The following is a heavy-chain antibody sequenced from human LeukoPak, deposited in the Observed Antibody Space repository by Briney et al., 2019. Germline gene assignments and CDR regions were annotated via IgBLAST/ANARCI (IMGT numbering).Heavy chain of an antibody. CDR1: GYTFIGYY. V-gene: IGHV1-2*02. Sequence: GASVKVSCKASGYTFIGYYIHWVRQAPGQGLEWMGWINPNSGGTNYAQKFQGRVTMTRDTSISTAYMELSRLRSDDTAVYYCARPPTFDNDAFDIWGQGTMVTVSS. D-gene: IGHD2/OR15-2a*01. CDR3: ARPPTFDNDAFDI. CDR2: INPNSGGT. J-gene: IGHJ3*02.